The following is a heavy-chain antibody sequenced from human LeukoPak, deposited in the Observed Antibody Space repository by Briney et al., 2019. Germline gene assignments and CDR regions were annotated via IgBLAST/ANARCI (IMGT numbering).Heavy chain of an antibody. CDR2: IYYSGST. D-gene: IGHD5-18*01. Sequence: SETLSLTCTVSGGSISSSSYYWGWIRQPPGKGLEWIGSIYYSGSTYYNPSLKSRVTISVDTSKNQFSLKLSSMTAADTAVYYCARHPGGGDTAMVDYWGQGTLVTVSS. CDR3: ARHPGGGDTAMVDY. J-gene: IGHJ4*02. CDR1: GGSISSSSYY. V-gene: IGHV4-39*01.